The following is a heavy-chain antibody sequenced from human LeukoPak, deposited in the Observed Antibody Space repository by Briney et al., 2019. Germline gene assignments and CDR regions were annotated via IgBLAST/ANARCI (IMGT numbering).Heavy chain of an antibody. D-gene: IGHD2-15*01. Sequence: SETLSLTCTVSGGSISSYYWSWIRQPPGKGLELIGYIYYSGSTNYNPSLKSRVTISVDTSKNQFSLKLSSGTAADTAVYYCARVSSGVYFDYWGQGTLVTVSS. CDR1: GGSISSYY. V-gene: IGHV4-59*01. CDR3: ARVSSGVYFDY. J-gene: IGHJ4*02. CDR2: IYYSGST.